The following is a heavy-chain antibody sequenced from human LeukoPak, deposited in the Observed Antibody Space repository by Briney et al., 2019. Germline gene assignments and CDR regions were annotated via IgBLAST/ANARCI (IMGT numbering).Heavy chain of an antibody. CDR2: LSHSGSS. D-gene: IGHD3-9*01. J-gene: IGHJ4*02. CDR3: ARILRYFDWLPPYFDY. Sequence: SETLSLTCTVSGYSISSGYYWDWIRQPPGKGLEWIGTLSHSGSSYYNPSLKSRVTISVDTSKNQFSLNLSSVTAADTAVYYCARILRYFDWLPPYFDYWGQGTLVTVSS. CDR1: GYSISSGYY. V-gene: IGHV4-38-2*02.